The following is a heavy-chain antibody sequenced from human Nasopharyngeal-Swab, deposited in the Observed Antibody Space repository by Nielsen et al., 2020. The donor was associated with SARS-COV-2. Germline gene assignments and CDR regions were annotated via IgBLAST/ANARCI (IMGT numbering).Heavy chain of an antibody. J-gene: IGHJ4*02. CDR1: GGTFSTYG. CDR3: ARTGTGGNYYTGMDY. Sequence: SVKVSCKASGGTFSTYGISWVRQAPGQGLEWMGGIIPMFHRANYAQKFQGRVTITADESTSTASMELSSLRSEDTAVYYCARTGTGGNYYTGMDYWGQGTLVTVSS. D-gene: IGHD1-26*01. V-gene: IGHV1-69*13. CDR2: IIPMFHRA.